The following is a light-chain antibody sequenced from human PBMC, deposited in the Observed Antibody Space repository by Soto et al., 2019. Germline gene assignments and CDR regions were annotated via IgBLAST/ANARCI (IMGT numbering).Light chain of an antibody. CDR2: GAT. CDR1: QHIGIA. Sequence: DIIMTQSPATLSVSPGERATLSCRASQHIGIALAWYQQKPGQAPRLLIYGATVRATGIPARFSGSASGTDFTLTITSPQSDDVALYYCQRYNTWPGTFGPGTKVELK. J-gene: IGKJ1*01. CDR3: QRYNTWPGT. V-gene: IGKV3-15*01.